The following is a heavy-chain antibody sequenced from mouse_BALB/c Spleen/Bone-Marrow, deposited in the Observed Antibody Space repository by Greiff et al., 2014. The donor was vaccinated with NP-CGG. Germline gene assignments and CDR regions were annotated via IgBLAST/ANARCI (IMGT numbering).Heavy chain of an antibody. Sequence: DVHLVESGPDLVKPSQSLSLTCTVTGYSITSGYGWHWIRQFPGNKLEWMGYIHYSGNTDYNPSLKSRISITRDTSKNQFFLQLNSVTTEDTATYYCVRETKVVADFDYWGQGTTLTVSS. CDR2: IHYSGNT. CDR3: VRETKVVADFDY. V-gene: IGHV3-1*02. D-gene: IGHD1-1*01. CDR1: GYSITSGYG. J-gene: IGHJ2*01.